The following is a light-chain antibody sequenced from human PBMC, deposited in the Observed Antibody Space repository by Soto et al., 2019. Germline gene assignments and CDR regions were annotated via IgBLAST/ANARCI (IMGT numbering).Light chain of an antibody. Sequence: EIVLTQSPGTLSLSPGERATLSCRASQSVSSSYLAWYQQKPGQAPRLLIYGASNRATGIPDRFSGSGSGTDITLTISRLEPDDFAVYYCQQYGSSPLWTFGQGTKVEIK. CDR2: GAS. CDR3: QQYGSSPLWT. V-gene: IGKV3-20*01. CDR1: QSVSSSY. J-gene: IGKJ1*01.